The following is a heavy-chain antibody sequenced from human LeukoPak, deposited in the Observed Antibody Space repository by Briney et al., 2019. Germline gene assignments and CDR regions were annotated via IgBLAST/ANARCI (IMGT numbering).Heavy chain of an antibody. D-gene: IGHD3-22*01. CDR1: GFTFSSYA. V-gene: IGHV3-23*01. CDR3: AKDPHYYDSSGYLGYFDY. Sequence: GSLRLSCAASGFTFSSYAMSWVRQAPGKGLEWVSAISGSGDSTYYADSVKGRFTISRDNSKNTLYLQMNSLRAEDTAVYYCAKDPHYYDSSGYLGYFDYWGQGTLVTVSS. CDR2: ISGSGDST. J-gene: IGHJ4*02.